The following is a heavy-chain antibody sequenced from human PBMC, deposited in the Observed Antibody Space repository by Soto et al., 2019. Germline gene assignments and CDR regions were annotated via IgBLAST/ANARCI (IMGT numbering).Heavy chain of an antibody. V-gene: IGHV1-3*01. Sequence: QVQLVQSGAEVKKPGASVKVSCKASGYTFTRYTMNWVRQAPGQRLEWMGWISPDNGNTKSSQKFQGRVIITRDTSASTAYMDLSSVRSEDTAVYYCARGIATRQLDPWGQGTLVTVSS. CDR1: GYTFTRYT. CDR2: ISPDNGNT. D-gene: IGHD2-21*01. J-gene: IGHJ5*02. CDR3: ARGIATRQLDP.